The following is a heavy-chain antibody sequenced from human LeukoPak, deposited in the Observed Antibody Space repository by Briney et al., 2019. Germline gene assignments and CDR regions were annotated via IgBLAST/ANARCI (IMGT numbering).Heavy chain of an antibody. CDR2: IIPIFGTA. J-gene: IGHJ4*02. CDR3: AAQYCSSARCYALGDY. V-gene: IGHV1-69*13. CDR1: GGTFSSYA. Sequence: SVKVSCKASGGTFSSYAISWVRQAPGQGLEWMGGIIPIFGTANYAQKFQGRVTITADESTSTAYMELSSLRSEDTAVYYCAAQYCSSARCYALGDYWGQGTLVTVSS. D-gene: IGHD2-2*01.